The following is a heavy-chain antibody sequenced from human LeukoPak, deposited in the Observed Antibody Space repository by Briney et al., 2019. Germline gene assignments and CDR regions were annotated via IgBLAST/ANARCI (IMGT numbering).Heavy chain of an antibody. D-gene: IGHD2-15*01. CDR3: ARGHDGVVGWFAP. J-gene: IGHJ5*02. CDR2: ISYSGST. V-gene: IGHV4-59*01. CDR1: GGSINNYY. Sequence: SETLSLTCTVSGGSINNYYWIWIRQPPGKGLEWIGYISYSGSTNYNPSLKSRVTMSVDTPKNQFSLKVTSVTAADTAVYYCARGHDGVVGWFAPWGRGTLVTVSS.